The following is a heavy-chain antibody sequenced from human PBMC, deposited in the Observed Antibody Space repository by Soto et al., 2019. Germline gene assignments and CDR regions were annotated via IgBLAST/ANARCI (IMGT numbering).Heavy chain of an antibody. CDR2: INPILSMS. V-gene: IGHV1-69*02. D-gene: IGHD3-10*01. J-gene: IGHJ4*02. Sequence: QVQLVQSGADVRKTGSSVKVSCKASGDTFSFYSINWVRQAPGLGLEWMGRINPILSMSNYAQRFQGRVTMTADKSTSTAYMELSGLRSEDTAIYYCASSYGSGYRAFDYWGQGALVTVSS. CDR3: ASSYGSGYRAFDY. CDR1: GDTFSFYS.